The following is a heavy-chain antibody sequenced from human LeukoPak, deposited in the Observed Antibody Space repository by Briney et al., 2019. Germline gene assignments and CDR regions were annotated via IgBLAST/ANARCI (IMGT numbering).Heavy chain of an antibody. CDR3: ARDRDSGSYRDFDY. Sequence: VASVKVSWKASGYTFTSYGISWVRQAPGQGLEWMGWISAYNGNTNYAQKLQGRVTMTTDTSTSTAYMELRSLRSDDTAVYYCARDRDSGSYRDFDYWGQGTLVTVSS. D-gene: IGHD1-26*01. CDR1: GYTFTSYG. J-gene: IGHJ4*02. CDR2: ISAYNGNT. V-gene: IGHV1-18*01.